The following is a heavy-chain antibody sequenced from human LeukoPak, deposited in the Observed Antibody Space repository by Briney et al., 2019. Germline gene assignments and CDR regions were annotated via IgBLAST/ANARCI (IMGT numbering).Heavy chain of an antibody. D-gene: IGHD5-12*01. CDR3: TRPGQWLEGVDDY. V-gene: IGHV3-73*01. J-gene: IGHJ4*02. Sequence: GGSLRLSCAASGFTFSGSAMHWVRQASGKGLEWVCRIRSKANSYATAYAAWVKGRFTISRDDSKNTASLQMNSLKTEDTAVYYCTRPGQWLEGVDDYWGQGTLVTVSS. CDR1: GFTFSGSA. CDR2: IRSKANSYAT.